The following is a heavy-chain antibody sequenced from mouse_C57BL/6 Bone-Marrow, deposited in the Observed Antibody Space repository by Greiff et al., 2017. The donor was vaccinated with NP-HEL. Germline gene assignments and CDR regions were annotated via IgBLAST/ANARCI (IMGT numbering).Heavy chain of an antibody. V-gene: IGHV14-1*01. CDR3: TTGDGCYVDCDY. CDR1: GYTFTDYY. Sequence: VQLQQSGAELVRPGASVKLSCTASGYTFTDYYMHWVKQRPGQGLEWIGRIDPEDGDTEYAPKFKGKATMTVDTSSNTAYLQLSSLTSEDTAIDYCTTGDGCYVDCDYWGQGTTLTVSS. D-gene: IGHD2-3*01. J-gene: IGHJ2*01. CDR2: IDPEDGDT.